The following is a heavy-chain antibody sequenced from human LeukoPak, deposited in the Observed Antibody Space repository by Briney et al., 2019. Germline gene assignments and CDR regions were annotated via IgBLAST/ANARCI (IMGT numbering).Heavy chain of an antibody. CDR1: GGSISSYH. Sequence: SETLSLTCTVSGGSISSYHWSWIRQPAGKGLEWIGRIYSSENTDYNPSLKSRVTMSLDTSKNQFSLNLSSVTAADTAVYYCARLGQTIFQPFDYWGQGTLVTVSS. CDR3: ARLGQTIFQPFDY. J-gene: IGHJ4*02. D-gene: IGHD1-14*01. CDR2: IYSSENT. V-gene: IGHV4-4*07.